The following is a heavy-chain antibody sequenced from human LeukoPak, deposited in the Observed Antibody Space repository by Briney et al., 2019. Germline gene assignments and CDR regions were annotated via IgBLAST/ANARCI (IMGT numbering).Heavy chain of an antibody. CDR3: ASEYDFWSGYPPPHYYYGMDV. CDR2: IYYSGST. Sequence: SETLSLTCTVSGGSISSSSYYWGWIRQPPGKGLEWIGSIYYSGSTYYNPSLKSRVTISVDTSKNQFSLKLSSVTAADTAVYYCASEYDFWSGYPPPHYYYGMDVWGQETTVTVSS. CDR1: GGSISSSSYY. D-gene: IGHD3-3*01. J-gene: IGHJ6*02. V-gene: IGHV4-39*01.